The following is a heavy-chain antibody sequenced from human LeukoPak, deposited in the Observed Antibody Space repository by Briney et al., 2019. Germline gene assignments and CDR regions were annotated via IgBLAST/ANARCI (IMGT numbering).Heavy chain of an antibody. CDR1: GGSISSSSYY. CDR2: IYYSGST. J-gene: IGHJ4*02. Sequence: IPSETLSLTCTVSGGSISSSSYYWGWIRQPPGKGLEWIGSIYYSGSTYYNPSLKSRVTISVDTSKNQFSLKLSPVTAADTAVYYCARAYGSGSYPPDYWGQGTLVTVSS. D-gene: IGHD3-10*01. V-gene: IGHV4-39*01. CDR3: ARAYGSGSYPPDY.